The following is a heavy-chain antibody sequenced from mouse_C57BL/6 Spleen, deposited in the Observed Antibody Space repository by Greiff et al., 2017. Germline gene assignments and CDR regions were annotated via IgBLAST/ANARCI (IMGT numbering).Heavy chain of an antibody. Sequence: EVNLVESGGGLVQPGGSLSLSCAASGFTFTDYYMSWVRQPPGKALEWLGFIRNKANGYTTEYSASVKGRFTISRDNSQSILYLQMNALRAEDSATYYCASPRSSPSYWYFDVWGTGTTVTVSS. CDR3: ASPRSSPSYWYFDV. J-gene: IGHJ1*03. CDR2: IRNKANGYTT. D-gene: IGHD1-1*01. V-gene: IGHV7-3*01. CDR1: GFTFTDYY.